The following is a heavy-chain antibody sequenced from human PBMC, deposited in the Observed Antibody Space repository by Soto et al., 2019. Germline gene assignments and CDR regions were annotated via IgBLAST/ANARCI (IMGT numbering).Heavy chain of an antibody. J-gene: IGHJ4*02. D-gene: IGHD3-3*01. V-gene: IGHV4-30-2*01. CDR3: ASCFWSGYHV. Sequence: SETLSLTCTVSGGSISSGGYSWSWIRQPPGKGLEWIGYIYHSGSTYYNPSLKSRVTISVDRSKNQFSLKLSSVTAADTAVYYCASCFWSGYHVWGQRTLVTVSS. CDR1: GGSISSGGYS. CDR2: IYHSGST.